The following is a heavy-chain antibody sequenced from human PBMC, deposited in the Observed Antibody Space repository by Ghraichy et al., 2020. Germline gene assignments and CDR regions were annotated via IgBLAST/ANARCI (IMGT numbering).Heavy chain of an antibody. D-gene: IGHD3-10*01. CDR3: ARDVSPVSLVAYWGYYYGIREDALAPFDY. J-gene: IGHJ4*02. CDR1: GYTFTGYY. Sequence: ASVKVSCKASGYTFTGYYMHWVRQAPGQGLEWMGWINPNSGGTNYAQKFQGRVTMTRDTSISTAYMELSRLRSDDTAVYYCARDVSPVSLVAYWGYYYGIREDALAPFDYWGQGTLVTVSS. V-gene: IGHV1-2*02. CDR2: INPNSGGT.